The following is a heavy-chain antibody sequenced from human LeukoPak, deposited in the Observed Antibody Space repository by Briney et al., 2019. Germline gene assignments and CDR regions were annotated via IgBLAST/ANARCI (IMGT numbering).Heavy chain of an antibody. CDR1: GGFINGHF. J-gene: IGHJ3*01. CDR2: LSYSGCT. CDR3: ARLVDNDSSGDPDTFDV. D-gene: IGHD6-25*01. V-gene: IGHV4-59*11. Sequence: SETLSLTCAVSGGFINGHFWSWMRRPPGKGLEWIGFLSYSGCTRYNPSLQSRVSISGDRSETKFSLRLTSVTAADTAVYYCARLVDNDSSGDPDTFDVWGHGTVVIVSS.